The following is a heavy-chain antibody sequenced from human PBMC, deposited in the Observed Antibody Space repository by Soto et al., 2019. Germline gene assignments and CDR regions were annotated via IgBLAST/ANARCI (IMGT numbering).Heavy chain of an antibody. D-gene: IGHD1-1*01. CDR2: IVVGSVNT. CDR1: GFTFTTLV. Sequence: QMQLVQSGPEVKKPGTSVKVSCKASGFTFTTLVVLWVRQARGHPLEWIEWIVVGSVNTNYEQKYQERITITRDMSTGTAYMALSSLRSEDTAVYYCATDSRGTYAYFGYWGQGTLVTVSS. J-gene: IGHJ4*02. CDR3: ATDSRGTYAYFGY. V-gene: IGHV1-58*01.